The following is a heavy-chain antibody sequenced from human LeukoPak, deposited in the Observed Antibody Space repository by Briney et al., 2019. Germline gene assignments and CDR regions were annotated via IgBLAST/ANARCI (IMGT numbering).Heavy chain of an antibody. CDR2: INYSGST. Sequence: KSSETLSLTCAVYGGSFSGYYWSWIRQPPGKGLEWVGEINYSGSTNYNPSLKSRVTVSVDTSKNQFSLKLSSVTAADTAVYYCARGQEPLVATIRYYHMDVWGKGTTVTVSS. D-gene: IGHD5-12*01. J-gene: IGHJ6*03. V-gene: IGHV4-34*01. CDR1: GGSFSGYY. CDR3: ARGQEPLVATIRYYHMDV.